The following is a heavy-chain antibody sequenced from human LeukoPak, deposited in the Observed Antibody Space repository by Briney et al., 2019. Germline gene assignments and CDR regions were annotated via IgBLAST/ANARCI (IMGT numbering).Heavy chain of an antibody. CDR3: ARDLYGGYIDY. D-gene: IGHD4/OR15-4a*01. CDR2: ICYSGST. J-gene: IGHJ4*02. Sequence: PSETLSLTCTVSGGSISSYCWSWIRQPPGKGLEWIGYICYSGSTNYNPSLKSRVTISVDTSKNQFSLKLSSVTAADTALYCCARDLYGGYIDYWGQGTLVTVSS. V-gene: IGHV4-59*01. CDR1: GGSISSYC.